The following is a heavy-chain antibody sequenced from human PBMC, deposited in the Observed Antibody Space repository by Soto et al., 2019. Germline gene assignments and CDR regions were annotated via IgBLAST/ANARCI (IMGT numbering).Heavy chain of an antibody. V-gene: IGHV1-69*13. CDR2: IIPIFGTA. CDR3: ARGGVGRGYDGSGTYYYYGMDV. Sequence: SVKVSCKASGGTFSSYAISWVRQAPGQGLEWMGGIIPIFGTANYAQKFQGRVTITADESTSTAYMELSSLRSEDTAVYYCARGGVGRGYDGSGTYYYYGMDVWGQGTTVTSPQ. CDR1: GGTFSSYA. D-gene: IGHD3-10*01. J-gene: IGHJ6*01.